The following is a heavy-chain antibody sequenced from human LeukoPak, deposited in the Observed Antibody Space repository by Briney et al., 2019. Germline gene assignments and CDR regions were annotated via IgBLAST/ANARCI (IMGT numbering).Heavy chain of an antibody. Sequence: GGSLRLSCAASGFTFSSYAMHWVRQAPGKGLEYVSAISSNGGSTYYANSVKDRFTISRDNSKNTLYLQMGSLRVEDMAVYYCARAPYDYGDYPTYFDYWGQGTLVTVSS. V-gene: IGHV3-64*01. CDR3: ARAPYDYGDYPTYFDY. CDR1: GFTFSSYA. J-gene: IGHJ4*02. D-gene: IGHD4-17*01. CDR2: ISSNGGST.